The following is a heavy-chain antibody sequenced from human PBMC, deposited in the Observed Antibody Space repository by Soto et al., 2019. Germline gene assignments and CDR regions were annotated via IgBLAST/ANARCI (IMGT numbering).Heavy chain of an antibody. CDR3: ARVGKLELQGGAFDI. CDR1: GGSISSYY. J-gene: IGHJ3*02. CDR2: IYTSGSI. D-gene: IGHD1-7*01. V-gene: IGHV4-4*07. Sequence: SETLSLTCTVSGGSISSYYWSWIRQPAGKGLEWIGRIYTSGSINYNPSLKSRVTMSVDTSKNQFSLKLSSVTAADTAVYYCARVGKLELQGGAFDIWGQGTMVTVSS.